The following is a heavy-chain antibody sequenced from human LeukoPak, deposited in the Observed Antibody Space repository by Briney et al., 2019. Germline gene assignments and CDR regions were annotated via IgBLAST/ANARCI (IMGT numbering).Heavy chain of an antibody. CDR3: ASTRRAAVAGRFDS. CDR1: GASMSSNY. CDR2: IYHSGNT. V-gene: IGHV4-4*09. Sequence: PSETLSLTCTVSGASMSSNYWSWLRQPPGKGLEGIGYIYHSGNTNYSPSLESRVTMSVDESKNQFSLRVHLVSAADTAVYYCASTRRAAVAGRFDSWGQGTLVTVSS. D-gene: IGHD6-19*01. J-gene: IGHJ4*02.